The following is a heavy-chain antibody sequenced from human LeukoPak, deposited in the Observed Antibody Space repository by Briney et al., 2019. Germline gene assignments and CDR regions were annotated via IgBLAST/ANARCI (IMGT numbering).Heavy chain of an antibody. CDR3: ARPLPSSGYLIDY. V-gene: IGHV1-2*02. CDR1: GYTFTSYG. Sequence: ASVKVSCKASGYTFTSYGINWVRQATGQGLEWMGWINPNSGGTNYAQKFQDRVTMTRDTSISTAYMELSRLTSDDTAVYYCARPLPSSGYLIDYWGQGTLVTVSS. CDR2: INPNSGGT. D-gene: IGHD3-22*01. J-gene: IGHJ4*02.